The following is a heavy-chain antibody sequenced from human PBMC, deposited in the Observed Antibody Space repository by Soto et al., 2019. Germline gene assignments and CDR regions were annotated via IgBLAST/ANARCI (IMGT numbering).Heavy chain of an antibody. CDR2: IWYDGGNK. D-gene: IGHD3-22*01. V-gene: IGHV3-33*01. Sequence: PGGSLRLSCAASGFTFSSYGMHWVRQAPGKGLEWVAVIWYDGGNKYYADSVKGRFTISRDNSKNTLYLQMNSLRAEDTAVYYCARDGRRHYYDSSGYLNYWGQGTLVTVSS. CDR1: GFTFSSYG. CDR3: ARDGRRHYYDSSGYLNY. J-gene: IGHJ4*02.